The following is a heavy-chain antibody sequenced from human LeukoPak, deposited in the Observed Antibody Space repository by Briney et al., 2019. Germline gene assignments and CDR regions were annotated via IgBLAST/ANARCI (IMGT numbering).Heavy chain of an antibody. V-gene: IGHV3-48*02. CDR2: ISSNGSTK. Sequence: GGSLRLSCAASGFTFSTYNMNWVRQAPGKGLEWVSYISSNGSTKYYADSVKGRFTISRDNVKNSLFLQMNSLSDYDTALYYCSRDFLTGYIDYWGQGRLVTVS. CDR3: SRDFLTGYIDY. J-gene: IGHJ4*02. D-gene: IGHD3-9*01. CDR1: GFTFSTYN.